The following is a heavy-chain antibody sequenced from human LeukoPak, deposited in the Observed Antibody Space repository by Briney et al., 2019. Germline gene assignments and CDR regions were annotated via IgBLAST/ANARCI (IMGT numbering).Heavy chain of an antibody. CDR1: GGSISSYY. D-gene: IGHD3-22*01. CDR2: IYYSGST. CDR3: ARVLRDSSGYYYFDY. Sequence: SETLSLTCTVSGGSISSYYWSWIRQPPGKGLEWIGYIYYSGSTNYNPPLKSRVTISVDTSKNQFSLKLSSVTAADTAVYYCARVLRDSSGYYYFDYWGQGTLVTVSS. V-gene: IGHV4-59*01. J-gene: IGHJ4*02.